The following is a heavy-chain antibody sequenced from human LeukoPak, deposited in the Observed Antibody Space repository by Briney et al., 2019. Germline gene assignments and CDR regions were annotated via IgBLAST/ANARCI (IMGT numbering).Heavy chain of an antibody. J-gene: IGHJ5*02. Sequence: PGGSLRLSCAASGFTFSIYTMNWVRQAPGKGLEWVSSISSSSSYIYYADSVKGRFTISRDNAKNSLYLQMNSLRAEDTAVYYCARDQSGCSSTSCYLDGDNWFDPWGQGTLVTVSS. CDR1: GFTFSIYT. D-gene: IGHD2-2*01. CDR2: ISSSSSYI. CDR3: ARDQSGCSSTSCYLDGDNWFDP. V-gene: IGHV3-21*01.